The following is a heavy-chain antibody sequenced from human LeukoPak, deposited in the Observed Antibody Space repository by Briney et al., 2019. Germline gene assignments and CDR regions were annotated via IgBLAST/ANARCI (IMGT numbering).Heavy chain of an antibody. CDR2: ISSSSSTI. D-gene: IGHD3-10*01. V-gene: IGHV3-48*04. J-gene: IGHJ4*02. CDR1: GFTLSSYS. CDR3: ARDTYGSGIDY. Sequence: GGSLRLSCAASGFTLSSYSMNWVRQAPGKGLEWVSYISSSSSTIYYADSVKGRFTISRDNAKNSLYLQMNSLRAEDTAVYYCARDTYGSGIDYWGQGTLVTVSS.